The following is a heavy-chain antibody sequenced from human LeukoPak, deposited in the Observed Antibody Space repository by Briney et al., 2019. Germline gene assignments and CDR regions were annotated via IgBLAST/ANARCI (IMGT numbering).Heavy chain of an antibody. CDR3: ARQISPYGMDV. CDR1: GGSISSYY. V-gene: IGHV4-59*08. Sequence: KPSETLSLTCTVSGGSISSYYWSWIRQPPGKGLEWIGYIYYNGGTNYNPSLKSRVTISVDTSKRQLSLKLTSVTVTDTAVYYCARQISPYGMDVWGQGTTVIVSS. D-gene: IGHD2/OR15-2a*01. CDR2: IYYNGGT. J-gene: IGHJ6*02.